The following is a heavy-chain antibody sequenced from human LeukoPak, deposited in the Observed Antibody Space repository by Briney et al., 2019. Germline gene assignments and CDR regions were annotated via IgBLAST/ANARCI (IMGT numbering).Heavy chain of an antibody. Sequence: GASVVSFKASGYTFTGYYMHWVRQAPGQGLEWMGWINPNSGGTNYAQKFQGRVTMIRDTSISTAYMELSRLRSDDTAVYYCARARSATVTHDAFDIWGQGTMVTVSS. CDR1: GYTFTGYY. CDR3: ARARSATVTHDAFDI. CDR2: INPNSGGT. V-gene: IGHV1-2*02. D-gene: IGHD4-17*01. J-gene: IGHJ3*02.